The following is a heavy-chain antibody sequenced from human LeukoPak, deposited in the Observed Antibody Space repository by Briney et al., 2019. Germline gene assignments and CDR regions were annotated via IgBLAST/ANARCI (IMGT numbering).Heavy chain of an antibody. CDR2: ISSSGSTI. D-gene: IGHD3-22*01. CDR3: AARYDSSGYYYFDY. Sequence: PGGSLRLSCAASGFTFSSYETNWVRQAPGKGLEWVSYISSSGSTIYYADSVKGRFTISRDNAKNSLYLQMNSLRAEDTAVYYCAARYDSSGYYYFDYWGQGTLVTVSS. V-gene: IGHV3-48*03. J-gene: IGHJ4*02. CDR1: GFTFSSYE.